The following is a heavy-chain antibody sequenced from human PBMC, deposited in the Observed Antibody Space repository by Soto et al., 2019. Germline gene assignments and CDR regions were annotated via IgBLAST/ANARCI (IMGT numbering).Heavy chain of an antibody. V-gene: IGHV3-21*03. CDR1: GFTFSSYS. CDR2: ISSSSNYI. Sequence: EVQLVESGGGLVKPGGSLRLSCAASGFTFSSYSMNWVRQAPGKGLEWVSSISSSSNYIYYADSVKGRFTISRDNAKDSLYLQMNSLRAEDTAVYYCARDAAAHVAMLTAKDYWGQGTLVTVSS. J-gene: IGHJ4*02. D-gene: IGHD2-21*02. CDR3: ARDAAAHVAMLTAKDY.